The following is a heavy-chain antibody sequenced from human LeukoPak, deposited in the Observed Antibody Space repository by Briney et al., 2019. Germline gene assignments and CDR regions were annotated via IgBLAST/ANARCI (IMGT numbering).Heavy chain of an antibody. CDR2: ISSSSSYI. V-gene: IGHV3-21*01. CDR3: AKDRYSGSYGNWFDP. J-gene: IGHJ5*02. D-gene: IGHD1-26*01. CDR1: GFTFSSYS. Sequence: GGSLRLSCAASGFTFSSYSMNWVRQAPGKGLEWVSSISSSSSYIYYADSVKGRFTISRDNAKNSLYLQMNSLRAEDTAVYYCAKDRYSGSYGNWFDPWGQGTLVTVSS.